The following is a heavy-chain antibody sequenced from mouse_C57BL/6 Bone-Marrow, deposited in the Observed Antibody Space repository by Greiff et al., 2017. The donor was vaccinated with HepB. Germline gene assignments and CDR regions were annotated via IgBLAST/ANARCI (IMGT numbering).Heavy chain of an antibody. Sequence: VKLMESGPELVKPGASVKISCKASGYAFSSSWMNWVKQRPGKGLEWIGRIYPGDGDTNYNGKFKGKATLTADKSSSTAYMQLSSLTSEDSAVYFCARKTTVVHYYAMDYWGQGTSVTVSS. CDR1: GYAFSSSW. CDR3: ARKTTVVHYYAMDY. D-gene: IGHD1-1*01. J-gene: IGHJ4*01. CDR2: IYPGDGDT. V-gene: IGHV1-82*01.